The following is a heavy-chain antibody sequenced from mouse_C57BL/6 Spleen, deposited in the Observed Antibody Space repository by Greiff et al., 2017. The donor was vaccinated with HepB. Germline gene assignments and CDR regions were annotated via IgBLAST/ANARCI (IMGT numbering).Heavy chain of an antibody. D-gene: IGHD1-1*01. J-gene: IGHJ2*01. V-gene: IGHV1-5*01. CDR3: TRDYYGSSYRETWYFDY. CDR2: IYPGNSDT. Sequence: EVQLQQSGTVLARPGASVKMSCKTSGYTFTSYWMHWVKQRPGQGLEWIGAIYPGNSDTSYNQKFKGKAKLTAVTSASTAYMELSSLTNEDSAVYYCTRDYYGSSYRETWYFDYWGQGTTLTVSS. CDR1: GYTFTSYW.